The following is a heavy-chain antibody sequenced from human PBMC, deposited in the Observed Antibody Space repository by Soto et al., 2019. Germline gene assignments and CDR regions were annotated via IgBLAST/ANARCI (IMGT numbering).Heavy chain of an antibody. CDR1: GASIRSSAY. V-gene: IGHV4-39*01. CDR2: IYSIGNT. CDR3: RRSSRYSTDV. Sequence: PSETQSLTCTVSGASIRSSAYWGWIRQPPGKGLEWIGSIYSIGNTYYNPSLKSGVTISADTSKNQFSLNLISVTAADTAVYYCRRSSRYSTDVWGQGITVTVSS. D-gene: IGHD6-19*01. J-gene: IGHJ6*02.